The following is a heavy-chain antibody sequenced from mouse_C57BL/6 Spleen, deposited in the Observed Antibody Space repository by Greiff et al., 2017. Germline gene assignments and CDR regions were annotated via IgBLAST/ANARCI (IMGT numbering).Heavy chain of an antibody. CDR1: GYTFTSYW. J-gene: IGHJ4*01. CDR3: ARLGTVEDAMDY. CDR2: IDPSDSYT. V-gene: IGHV1-69*01. Sequence: QVQLQQPGAELVMPGASVKLSCKASGYTFTSYWMHWVKQRPGQGLEWIGEIDPSDSYTNYNQKFKGKSTLTVDKSSSTAYMQLSSLTSEDSAVYYCARLGTVEDAMDYWGQGTSVTVSS. D-gene: IGHD1-1*01.